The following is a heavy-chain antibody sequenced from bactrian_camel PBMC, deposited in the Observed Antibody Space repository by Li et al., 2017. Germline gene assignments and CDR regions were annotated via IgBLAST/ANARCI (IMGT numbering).Heavy chain of an antibody. D-gene: IGHD1*01. CDR1: GFPLSANH. CDR2: ITASGTT. V-gene: IGHV3S40*01. J-gene: IGHJ6*01. Sequence: VQLVESGGESVQVGGSLRLSCVASGFPLSANHMSWVRQPPGKKLEWVSSITASGTTSYSNSVRGRFTISQDNSKNTLYLQMNSLKPEDTAMYYCAARSVGWCPLFEHWLGKRAYTPGGYFANWGQGTQVTVS. CDR3: AARSVGWCPLFEHWLGKRAYTPGGYFAN.